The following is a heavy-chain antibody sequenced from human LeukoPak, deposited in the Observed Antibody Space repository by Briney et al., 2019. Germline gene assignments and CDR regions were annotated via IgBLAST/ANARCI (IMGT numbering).Heavy chain of an antibody. CDR1: GFTFSSYA. D-gene: IGHD3-10*01. J-gene: IGHJ4*03. CDR3: ARVLLWFGDDY. CDR2: ISGSGGST. V-gene: IGHV3-23*01. Sequence: GGSLRLSCAASGFTFSSYAMSWVRQAPGKGLEWVSAISGSGGSTYYADSVKGRFTISRDNSKNTLYLQMNSLRDEDTAVYYCARVLLWFGDDYWGQGTTVTVSS.